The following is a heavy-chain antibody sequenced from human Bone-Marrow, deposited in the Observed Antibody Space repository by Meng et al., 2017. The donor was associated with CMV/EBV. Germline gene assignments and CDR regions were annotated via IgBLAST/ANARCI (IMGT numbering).Heavy chain of an antibody. V-gene: IGHV1-2*02. CDR1: GNTFTGYY. D-gene: IGHD1-26*01. J-gene: IGHJ4*02. Sequence: QVQLLQSGAGVKMPGATAKVPAKASGNTFTGYYMHWVGQAPGQGLEWMGWINPNSGGTNYAQRFQGRVTMTRDTSISTAYMELSRLRSDDTAVYYCASSGSYYADYWGQGTLVTVSS. CDR3: ASSGSYYADY. CDR2: INPNSGGT.